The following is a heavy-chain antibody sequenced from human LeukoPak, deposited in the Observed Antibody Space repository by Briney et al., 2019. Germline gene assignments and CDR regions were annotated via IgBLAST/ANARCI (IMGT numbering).Heavy chain of an antibody. Sequence: SETLSLTCAVSGGSISSSNWWSWVRQPPGKGLEWIGEIYHSGSTNYNPSLKSRVTISVDKSKNQFSLKLSSVTAADTAVYYCARSLDSSGWYMGYWGQGTLVTVSS. V-gene: IGHV4-4*02. CDR1: GGSISSSNW. CDR3: ARSLDSSGWYMGY. CDR2: IYHSGST. J-gene: IGHJ4*02. D-gene: IGHD6-19*01.